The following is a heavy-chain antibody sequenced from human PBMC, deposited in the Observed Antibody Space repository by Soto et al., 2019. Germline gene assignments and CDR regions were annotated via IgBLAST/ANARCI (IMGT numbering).Heavy chain of an antibody. Sequence: ASVKVSCKASGYTFTSYDINWVRQATGQGLEWMGWMNPNSANTGYAQKFQGRVTMTRNTSISTAYMELSSLRSEDTAVYYCARDIVVVPAYYGMDVWGQGTTVTVSS. CDR3: ARDIVVVPAYYGMDV. J-gene: IGHJ6*02. CDR2: MNPNSANT. CDR1: GYTFTSYD. V-gene: IGHV1-8*01. D-gene: IGHD2-2*01.